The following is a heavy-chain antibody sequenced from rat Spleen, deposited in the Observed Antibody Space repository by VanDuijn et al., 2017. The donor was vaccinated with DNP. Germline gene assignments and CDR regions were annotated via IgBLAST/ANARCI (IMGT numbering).Heavy chain of an antibody. J-gene: IGHJ4*01. CDR2: ISTGGGNT. CDR3: ARHGEVPSRYAMDA. D-gene: IGHD1-5*01. V-gene: IGHV5S11*01. Sequence: EVQLVESGGGLVQPGRSLKLSCAASGFTFSNYDMAWVRQAPTKGLEWVASISTGGGNTYYRDSVTGRFTISRDNAKSTLFLQMDSLRSEETATYYCARHGEVPSRYAMDAWGQGTAVTVSS. CDR1: GFTFSNYD.